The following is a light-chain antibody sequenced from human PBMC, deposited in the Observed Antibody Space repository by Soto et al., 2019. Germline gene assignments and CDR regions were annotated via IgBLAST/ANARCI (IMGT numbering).Light chain of an antibody. V-gene: IGLV2-18*02. CDR3: SSFTSSSTYV. J-gene: IGLJ1*01. Sequence: ALTQPPSVSGSPGQSVTISCTGTSSDVGSFNRVSWYQQPPGTAPKLMIYEVTNRPSGVPDRFSGSKSGNTASLTISGLQAEDEADYYCSSFTSSSTYVFGTGTKVTVL. CDR2: EVT. CDR1: SSDVGSFNR.